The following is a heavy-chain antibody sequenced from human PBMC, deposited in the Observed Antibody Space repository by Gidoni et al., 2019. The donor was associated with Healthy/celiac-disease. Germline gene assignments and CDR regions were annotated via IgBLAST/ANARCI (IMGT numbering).Heavy chain of an antibody. CDR1: GGSFSGYY. Sequence: QVQLQQWGAGLLKPSETLSLTCAVYGGSFSGYYWSWIRQPPGKGLEWSGEINHSGSTNYNPSLNSRVTRSVDTSKNQFSRKLSSVTAADTAVYYCARPGRRVVITTSGWFDPWGQGTLVTVSS. V-gene: IGHV4-34*01. J-gene: IGHJ5*02. D-gene: IGHD3-22*01. CDR2: INHSGST. CDR3: ARPGRRVVITTSGWFDP.